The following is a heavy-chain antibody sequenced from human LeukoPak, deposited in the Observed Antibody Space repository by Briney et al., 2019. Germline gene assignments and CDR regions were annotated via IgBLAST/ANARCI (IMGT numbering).Heavy chain of an antibody. CDR1: GFTFDDYR. CDR2: IYWNGGST. Sequence: RGSLRLSCVASGFTFDDYRMHWVRQAPGKGLAWVSGIYWNGGSTCYAESVKGRFTISRDNAKNSLYLQMNSLRAEDTALYHCARFSMILVGPGLRAVDYWGQGTLVTVSS. D-gene: IGHD3-22*01. J-gene: IGHJ4*02. CDR3: ARFSMILVGPGLRAVDY. V-gene: IGHV3-20*01.